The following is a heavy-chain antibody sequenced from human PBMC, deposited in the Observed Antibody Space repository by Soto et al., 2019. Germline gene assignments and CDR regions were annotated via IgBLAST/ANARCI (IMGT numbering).Heavy chain of an antibody. J-gene: IGHJ5*02. CDR2: IYHSGST. Sequence: QVQLQESGPGLVKPSGTLSLTCAVSGGSISSSNWWSWVRQPPGKGLEWIGEIYHSGSTNYNPSLQRRVPISVDKSQHPVSLKLSPVTAADTAVYYCAREWRVGYSYGLPWFDPWGQGTLVTVSS. CDR3: AREWRVGYSYGLPWFDP. CDR1: GGSISSSNW. D-gene: IGHD5-18*01. V-gene: IGHV4-4*02.